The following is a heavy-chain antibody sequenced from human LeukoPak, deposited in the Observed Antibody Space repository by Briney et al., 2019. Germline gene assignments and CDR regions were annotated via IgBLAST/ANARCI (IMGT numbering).Heavy chain of an antibody. J-gene: IGHJ5*02. CDR2: IRSNSDGGTI. D-gene: IGHD3-22*01. CDR1: GFTFSNAW. Sequence: GGSLRLSCATSGFTFSNAWMNRVRQAPGKGLEWVGRIRSNSDGGTIDYAAPVKGRFTLSRDDSKTTLYLQMNSLQTEDTAVYYCATDFYDGTWGQGTLVTVSS. CDR3: ATDFYDGT. V-gene: IGHV3-15*07.